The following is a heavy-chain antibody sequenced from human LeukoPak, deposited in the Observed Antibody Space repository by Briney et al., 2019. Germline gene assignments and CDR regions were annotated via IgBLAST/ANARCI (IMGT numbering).Heavy chain of an antibody. CDR3: ARGFAVGYCSSTSCQDDAFDI. D-gene: IGHD2-2*03. V-gene: IGHV3-30*03. Sequence: GGSLRLSCAASGFTFSSYGMHWVRQAPGKGLEWVAVISYDGSNKYYADSVKGRFTISRDNSKNTLYLQMNSLRAEDTAVYYCARGFAVGYCSSTSCQDDAFDIWGQGTMVTVSS. CDR2: ISYDGSNK. J-gene: IGHJ3*02. CDR1: GFTFSSYG.